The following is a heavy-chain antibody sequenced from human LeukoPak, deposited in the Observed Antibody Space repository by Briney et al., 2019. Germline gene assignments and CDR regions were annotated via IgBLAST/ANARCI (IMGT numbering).Heavy chain of an antibody. V-gene: IGHV3-23*01. D-gene: IGHD1-14*01. CDR3: ANRNPYYFEY. CDR1: GFTFGDYA. CDR2: IGRGGDT. Sequence: TGGSLRLSCTASGFTFGDYAMSWVRQAPGTGLEWVSAIGRGGDTYYADSVKGRFTISRDNSKNTLYLQMNSLRAEDTAVYYCANRNPYYFEYWGQGTLVTVSS. J-gene: IGHJ4*02.